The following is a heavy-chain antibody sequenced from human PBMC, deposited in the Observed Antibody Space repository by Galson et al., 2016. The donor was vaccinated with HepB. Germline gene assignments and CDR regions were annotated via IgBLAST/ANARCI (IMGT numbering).Heavy chain of an antibody. V-gene: IGHV4-39*01. J-gene: IGHJ6*03. CDR2: IYYTENT. D-gene: IGHD6-19*01. CDR3: ATGIVVAGKYYYYYMDV. CDR1: GASISGTEYS. Sequence: SETLSLTCSVSGASISGTEYSWGWIRQPPGRGLEWIGSIYYTENTYYNPSLESRVTISVDMSKNQFSLRLNSVTAADTGVYYCATGIVVAGKYYYYYMDVWGKGTTVTVSS.